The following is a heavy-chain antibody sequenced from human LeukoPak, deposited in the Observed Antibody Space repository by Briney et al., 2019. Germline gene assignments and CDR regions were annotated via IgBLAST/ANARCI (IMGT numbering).Heavy chain of an antibody. Sequence: ASVKVSCKASGYTFTGYYMHWVRQAPGQGLEWMGWINPNSGGTNYAQKFQGRVTMTRDTSISTAYMELSRLRSDDTAVYYCASSIVVVPAAISFYYYYYMDVWGKGTTVTVSS. V-gene: IGHV1-2*02. CDR3: ASSIVVVPAAISFYYYYYMDV. D-gene: IGHD2-2*02. J-gene: IGHJ6*03. CDR2: INPNSGGT. CDR1: GYTFTGYY.